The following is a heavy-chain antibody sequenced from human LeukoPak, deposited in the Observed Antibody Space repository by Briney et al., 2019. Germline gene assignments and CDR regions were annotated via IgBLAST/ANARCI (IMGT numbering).Heavy chain of an antibody. Sequence: GGSLRLSCTVSGFTFTGYAMSWFRQAPGKGLEWVGFIRSKAYGGTTQYAASVKGRFTISRDDSKSIAYLQMNSLKTEDTAVYYCSRISSTWSFDFWGQGTLVTVSS. J-gene: IGHJ4*02. CDR2: IRSKAYGGTT. V-gene: IGHV3-49*03. CDR3: SRISSTWSFDF. D-gene: IGHD6-13*01. CDR1: GFTFTGYA.